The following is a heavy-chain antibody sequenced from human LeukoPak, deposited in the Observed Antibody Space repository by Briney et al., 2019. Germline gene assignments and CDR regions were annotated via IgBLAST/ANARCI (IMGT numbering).Heavy chain of an antibody. CDR2: INPNGITT. CDR3: ARDFAGDRDY. V-gene: IGHV3-74*01. D-gene: IGHD4-17*01. Sequence: GGSLRLSCAASGFIFSNYWMHWVRQAAGKGLVWVARINPNGITTTYTDSVKGRFTISRDNAKNTLYLQMNSLRVEDTAVYYCARDFAGDRDYWGQGTLVTVSS. CDR1: GFIFSNYW. J-gene: IGHJ4*02.